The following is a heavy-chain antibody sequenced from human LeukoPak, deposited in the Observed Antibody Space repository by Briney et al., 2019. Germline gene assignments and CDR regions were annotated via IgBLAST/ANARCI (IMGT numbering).Heavy chain of an antibody. J-gene: IGHJ4*02. Sequence: PGGSLRLSCAASGFTLGSYGMQWARQAPGKGLEWVAFISYDGSNESFGDSVKGRFTISRDNSKNTLYLQMNSLRAEDTAVYYCYIPYYDTSAYKGYWGQGTLVTVSS. CDR2: ISYDGSNE. V-gene: IGHV3-33*05. CDR3: YIPYYDTSAYKGY. D-gene: IGHD3-22*01. CDR1: GFTLGSYG.